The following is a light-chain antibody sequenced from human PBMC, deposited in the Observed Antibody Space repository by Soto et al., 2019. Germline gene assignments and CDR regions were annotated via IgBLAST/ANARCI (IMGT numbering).Light chain of an antibody. J-gene: IGLJ1*01. V-gene: IGLV2-23*01. Sequence: QSALTQPASVSGSPGQSLTISCTGTSNDVGTYDFVSWYQQYPGKAPKLLIYEANKRPSGVSSRFSGSKSGNTASLTISGLQAEDEADYYCCSYAGSTTYVFGTGTKLTVL. CDR3: CSYAGSTTYV. CDR1: SNDVGTYDF. CDR2: EAN.